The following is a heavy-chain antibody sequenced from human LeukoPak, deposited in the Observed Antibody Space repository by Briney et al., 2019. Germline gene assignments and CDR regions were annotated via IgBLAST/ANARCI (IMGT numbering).Heavy chain of an antibody. CDR1: GFTASTVY. V-gene: IGHV3-53*01. D-gene: IGHD7-27*01. CDR3: AREIGQLGGAFDI. J-gene: IGHJ3*02. CDR2: IYGGPTA. Sequence: VGSLRLSCAASGFTASTVYMTWVRQAPGKGLEWVSVIYGGPTAFYADSVKDRFTISRDNPKNTLNLQMNSLRAEDTAVYYCAREIGQLGGAFDIWGQGTMVPVSS.